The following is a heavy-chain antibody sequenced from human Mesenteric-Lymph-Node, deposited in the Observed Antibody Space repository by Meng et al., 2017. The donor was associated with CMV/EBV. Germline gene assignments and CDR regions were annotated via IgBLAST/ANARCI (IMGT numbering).Heavy chain of an antibody. V-gene: IGHV3-30*04. CDR3: ARGGVY. J-gene: IGHJ4*02. D-gene: IGHD3-10*01. CDR1: GFTFSSYA. Sequence: GGSLRLSCAASGFTFSSYAMHWVRQAPGKGLEWVAVISYDGSNKYYADSVKGRFTISRDNSKNTLYLQMNSRRAEDTAVYYCARGGVYWGQGTLVTVSS. CDR2: ISYDGSNK.